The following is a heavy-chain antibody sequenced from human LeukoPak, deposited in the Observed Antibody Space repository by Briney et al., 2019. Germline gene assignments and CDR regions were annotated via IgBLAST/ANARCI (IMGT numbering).Heavy chain of an antibody. CDR2: IYYSGST. Sequence: SETLSLTCTVSGGSISSYYWSWIRQPPGKGLEWIGYIYYSGSTNYNPSLKSRVTISVDTSKNQFSLKLSSVTAADTAVYYCARAYYGSEMDVWGKGTTVTISS. CDR1: GGSISSYY. J-gene: IGHJ6*04. D-gene: IGHD3-10*01. CDR3: ARAYYGSEMDV. V-gene: IGHV4-59*01.